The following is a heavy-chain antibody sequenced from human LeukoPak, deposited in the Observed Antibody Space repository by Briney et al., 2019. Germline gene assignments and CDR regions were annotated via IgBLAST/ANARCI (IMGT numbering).Heavy chain of an antibody. D-gene: IGHD2-2*01. J-gene: IGHJ6*03. V-gene: IGHV4-59*01. CDR3: AREVSCSSTSCDYYYYYMDV. CDR1: GGSISSYY. CDR2: IYYSGST. Sequence: SVTLSLTCTVSGGSISSYYWSWIRQSPGKGVEWVGYIYYSGSTNYNPSLKSRVTISVDTSKNQFSLKLSSVTSADTAVYYCAREVSCSSTSCDYYYYYMDVWGKGTTVTVSS.